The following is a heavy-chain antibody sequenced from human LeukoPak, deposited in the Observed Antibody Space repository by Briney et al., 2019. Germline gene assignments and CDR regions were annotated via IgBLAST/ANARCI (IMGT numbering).Heavy chain of an antibody. CDR3: ARMGGGGDSNDAFDI. CDR1: LYTLPRYY. CDR2: INPRSGGT. D-gene: IGHD2-21*01. J-gene: IGHJ3*02. Sequence: ASEKVSCKGSLYTLPRYYIHWVRQAPGHGVERMGVINPRSGGTNYAQKFQGGVTMTRDTSTSRVYMELSSLRSEDTAVYCCARMGGGGDSNDAFDIWGQGTMVSVP. V-gene: IGHV1-46*03.